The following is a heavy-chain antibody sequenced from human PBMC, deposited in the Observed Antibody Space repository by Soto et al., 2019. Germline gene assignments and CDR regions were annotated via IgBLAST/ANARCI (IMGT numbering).Heavy chain of an antibody. CDR1: GFTFRSYA. CDR3: AKGYGDYPNYYYMDV. Sequence: EVQLLESGGGLVQPGGSLSLSCAASGFTFRSYAMSWVRQAPGKGLEWVSAISGSGGSTYYADSVKGRFTISRDNSKNTLYLQMNSLRAEDTAVYYCAKGYGDYPNYYYMDVWGKGTTVTVSS. D-gene: IGHD4-17*01. J-gene: IGHJ6*03. CDR2: ISGSGGST. V-gene: IGHV3-23*01.